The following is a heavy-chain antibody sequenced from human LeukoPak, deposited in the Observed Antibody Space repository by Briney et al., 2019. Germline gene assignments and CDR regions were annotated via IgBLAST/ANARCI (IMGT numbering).Heavy chain of an antibody. CDR1: GGSFSGYY. CDR3: ARGGYYYDSSGYYGY. J-gene: IGHJ4*02. D-gene: IGHD3-22*01. V-gene: IGHV4-34*01. Sequence: KPSETLSLTCAVYGGSFSGYYWSWIRQPPGKGLEWIGEINHSGSTNYNPSLKSRVTISVDTSKNQFSLKLSSVTAADTAVYYCARGGYYYDSSGYYGYWGQGTLVTVSS. CDR2: INHSGST.